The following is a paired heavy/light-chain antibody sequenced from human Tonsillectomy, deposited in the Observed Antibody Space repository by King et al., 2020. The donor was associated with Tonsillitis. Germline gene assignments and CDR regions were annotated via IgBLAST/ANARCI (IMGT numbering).Heavy chain of an antibody. CDR1: GFTFSSYS. CDR3: ARDSSVVWSGYQIYYYYMDV. Sequence: EVQLVESGGGLVKPGGSLRLSCAASGFTFSSYSMNWVRQAPGKGLEWVSSISSSSSYIYYADSVKGRFTISRDNAKNSLYLQMNSLRAEDTAVYYCARDSSVVWSGYQIYYYYMDVWGKGTTVTVSS. D-gene: IGHD3-3*01. J-gene: IGHJ6*03. V-gene: IGHV3-21*01. CDR2: ISSSSSYI.
Light chain of an antibody. J-gene: IGKJ5*01. V-gene: IGKV1-8*01. CDR3: QQYYSYPPIT. CDR2: AAS. CDR1: QGISSY. Sequence: AIRMTQSPSSFSASTGDRVTITCRASQGISSYLAWYQQKPGKAPKLLIYAASTLQSGVPSRFSGSGSGTDFTLTISCLQSEDFATYYCQQYYSYPPITFGQGTRLEIK.